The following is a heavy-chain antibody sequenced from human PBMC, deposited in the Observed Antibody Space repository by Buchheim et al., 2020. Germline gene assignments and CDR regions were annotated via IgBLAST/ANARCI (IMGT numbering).Heavy chain of an antibody. V-gene: IGHV4-31*03. CDR3: ARESTVNSHYMDI. CDR1: GDSISRGGYY. CDR2: IFHNGEV. Sequence: QVKLQETGPGLIKPSQALSPTCTVSGDSISRGGYYWTWVRQHPGKGLEWIGYIFHNGEVSYNPSLNSRLSITVDTSPNHFSLRLSSVTAADTAVYFCARESTVNSHYMDIWGKGTT. J-gene: IGHJ6*03. D-gene: IGHD4-11*01.